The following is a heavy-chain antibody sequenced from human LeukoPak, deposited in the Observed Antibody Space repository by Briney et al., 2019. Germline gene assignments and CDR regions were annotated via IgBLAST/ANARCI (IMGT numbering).Heavy chain of an antibody. D-gene: IGHD1-1*01. J-gene: IGHJ3*02. Sequence: PSETLSLTCTVSGGSIGTYYWNWARQSPGKGLEWIGYTYYSVSTGYNPSLKSRVTISVDTSKNQLSLKLSSVTPADTAVYYCARAQSGTYAFDIWGQGTMVTVSS. V-gene: IGHV4-59*01. CDR1: GGSIGTYY. CDR3: ARAQSGTYAFDI. CDR2: TYYSVST.